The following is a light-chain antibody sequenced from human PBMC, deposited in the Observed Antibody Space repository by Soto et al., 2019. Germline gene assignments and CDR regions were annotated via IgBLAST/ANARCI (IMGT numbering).Light chain of an antibody. J-gene: IGLJ2*01. Sequence: QSVLTQPPSASGSPGQSATISCTGTSSDVGGYNYVSWYQQHPGKAPKLMIYEVSKRPSGVPDRFSGSKSGNTASLTVSGLQAEDEADYYCSSYAGSNNLVVFGGGTKVTVL. CDR1: SSDVGGYNY. CDR2: EVS. V-gene: IGLV2-8*01. CDR3: SSYAGSNNLVV.